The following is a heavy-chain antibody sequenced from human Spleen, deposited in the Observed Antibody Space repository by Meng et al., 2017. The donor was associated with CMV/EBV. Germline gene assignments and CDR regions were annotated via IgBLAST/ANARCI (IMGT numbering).Heavy chain of an antibody. CDR3: ATGPIAARPSWFDP. CDR2: IIPIFGTA. J-gene: IGHJ5*02. CDR1: GGTFSSYA. Sequence: VEAVQSGAELGRPGSSVKVSCKAYGGTFSSYAISWVRQAPGQGLEWRGGIIPIFGTANYAQKFQGRVTITADESTSTAYMELSSLRSEDTAVYYCATGPIAARPSWFDPWGQGTLVTVSS. D-gene: IGHD6-6*01. V-gene: IGHV1-69*01.